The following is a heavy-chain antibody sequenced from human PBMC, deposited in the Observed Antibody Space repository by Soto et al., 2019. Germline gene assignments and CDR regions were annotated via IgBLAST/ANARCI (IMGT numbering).Heavy chain of an antibody. J-gene: IGHJ5*02. CDR2: IIPLFATT. CDR3: ARSGEEYYDVLTGYYKGSWFDH. V-gene: IGHV1-69*01. Sequence: QVQLVQSGAEVRRTGSSVKVSCTASGGSFSYYAINWVRQGPGQGLEWMGGIIPLFATTNYAQNFQGRVTITADESKKTVYMELSSLRSEDTAVYLCARSGEEYYDVLTGYYKGSWFDHWGQGTLVTVAS. D-gene: IGHD3-9*01. CDR1: GGSFSYYA.